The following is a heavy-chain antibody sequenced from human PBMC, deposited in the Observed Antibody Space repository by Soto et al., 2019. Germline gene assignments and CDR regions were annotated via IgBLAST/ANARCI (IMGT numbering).Heavy chain of an antibody. Sequence: GGSLRLSCAASGFTFSSYGMHWVRQAPGKGLEWVAVISYDGSNKYYADSVKGRFTISRDNSKNTLYLQMNSLRAEDTAVYYCSTVGFDYWGQGTLVTVSS. CDR2: ISYDGSNK. CDR3: STVGFDY. J-gene: IGHJ4*02. V-gene: IGHV3-30*03. D-gene: IGHD1-26*01. CDR1: GFTFSSYG.